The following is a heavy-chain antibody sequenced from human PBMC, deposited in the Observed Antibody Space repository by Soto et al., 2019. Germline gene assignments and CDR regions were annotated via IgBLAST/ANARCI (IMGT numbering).Heavy chain of an antibody. J-gene: IGHJ6*02. D-gene: IGHD6-13*01. CDR2: IYYTGST. V-gene: IGHV4-59*01. CDR3: ARAPGLAAPFYV. Sequence: QVQLQESGPGLVKPSETLSLTCTVSGGSISSYYWSWIRQPPGKGLEWIAYIYYTGSTNYNPSLKSRLTISLDTSKNQFSLNLSSVTAADTAVYYCARAPGLAAPFYVWGQGTTVTVSS. CDR1: GGSISSYY.